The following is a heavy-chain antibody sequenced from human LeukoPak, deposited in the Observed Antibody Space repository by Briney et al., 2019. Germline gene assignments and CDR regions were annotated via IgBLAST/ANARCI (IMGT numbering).Heavy chain of an antibody. Sequence: SETLSLTCTVSGGSISSRSYYWGWIRQPPGKGLEWIGSIYYSGGAYYNPSLKSRVTISVDTSKNQFSLKLSSVTAADTAVYYCARRGNGYNPPYYFDSWGQGTLATVSS. CDR1: GGSISSRSYY. CDR2: IYYSGGA. J-gene: IGHJ4*02. V-gene: IGHV4-39*01. CDR3: ARRGNGYNPPYYFDS. D-gene: IGHD5-24*01.